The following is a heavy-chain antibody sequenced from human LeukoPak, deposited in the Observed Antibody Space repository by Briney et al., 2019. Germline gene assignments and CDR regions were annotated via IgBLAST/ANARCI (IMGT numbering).Heavy chain of an antibody. J-gene: IGHJ4*02. Sequence: GGSLRLSCAASGFTFSTYGMHWVRQAPGKGLEWVAVIWYDGSIKNYADSVKGRFTISRDNAKNSLYLQMNSLRAEDTALYYCAKATDIYGDYPFFDYWGQGTLVTVSS. D-gene: IGHD4-17*01. CDR1: GFTFSTYG. CDR2: IWYDGSIK. CDR3: AKATDIYGDYPFFDY. V-gene: IGHV3-33*03.